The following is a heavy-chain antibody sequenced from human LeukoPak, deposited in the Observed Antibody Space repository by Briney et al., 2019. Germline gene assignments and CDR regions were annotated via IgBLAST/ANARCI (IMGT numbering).Heavy chain of an antibody. J-gene: IGHJ4*02. Sequence: GGSLRLSCAASGLTFSSYNMNWVRQAPGKGLEWVSSIGSSSTYIYYAHSVKGRFTISRDNAENSLYLQMNSLRAEDTAVYYCATGPGSFWGQGTLVAVSS. CDR1: GLTFSSYN. D-gene: IGHD3-10*01. CDR2: IGSSSTYI. V-gene: IGHV3-21*01. CDR3: ATGPGSF.